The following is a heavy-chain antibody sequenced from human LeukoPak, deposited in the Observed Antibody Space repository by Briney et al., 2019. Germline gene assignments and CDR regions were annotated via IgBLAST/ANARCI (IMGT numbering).Heavy chain of an antibody. Sequence: SETLSLTCTVSGGSVGGYYWTWLRQPPGGRLQGVGFIFSTGGTNYNPSLKSRVAISTDTSKNQVSLRVPSVTAADTAVYYCATGGAYSTGRYNIWGLGTLVSVSS. CDR2: IFSTGGT. CDR3: ATGGAYSTGRYNI. D-gene: IGHD1-1*01. J-gene: IGHJ4*02. V-gene: IGHV4-4*09. CDR1: GGSVGGYY.